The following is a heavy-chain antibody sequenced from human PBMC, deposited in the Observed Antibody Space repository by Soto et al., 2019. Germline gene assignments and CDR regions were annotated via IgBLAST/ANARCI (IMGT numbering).Heavy chain of an antibody. CDR2: ISSSSSYI. Sequence: GGSLRLSCAASGFTFSSYSMNWVRQAPGKGLEWVSSISSSSSYIYYADSVKGRFTISRDNAKNSLYLQMNSLRAEDTAVYYCARDQEQYCSGGSCYITDAFDIWGQGTMVTVSS. D-gene: IGHD2-15*01. J-gene: IGHJ3*02. CDR1: GFTFSSYS. V-gene: IGHV3-21*01. CDR3: ARDQEQYCSGGSCYITDAFDI.